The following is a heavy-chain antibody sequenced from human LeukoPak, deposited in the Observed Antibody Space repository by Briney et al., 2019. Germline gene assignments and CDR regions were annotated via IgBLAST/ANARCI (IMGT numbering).Heavy chain of an antibody. Sequence: PSETLSLTCTVSGGSISSYYWSWIRQPPGKGLEWIGYIYYSGSTNYNPSLKSRVTISVDTSKNQFSLKLSSVTAADTAVYYCARSWSYSGRRYYFDYCGQGTLVTVSS. CDR3: ARSWSYSGRRYYFDY. CDR1: GGSISSYY. CDR2: IYYSGST. D-gene: IGHD1-26*01. J-gene: IGHJ4*02. V-gene: IGHV4-59*08.